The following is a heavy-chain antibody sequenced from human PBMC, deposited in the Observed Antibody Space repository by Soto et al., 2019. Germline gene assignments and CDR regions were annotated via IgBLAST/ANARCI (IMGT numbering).Heavy chain of an antibody. D-gene: IGHD5-12*01. CDR3: AKALTTILYGGPNY. CDR1: GFTFSSYA. Sequence: GGALRLSSAASGFTFSSYAMSWVRQAPGKGLEWVSAISGSGGSTYYADSVKGRFTISRDNSKNTLYLQMNSLRAEDTAVYYCAKALTTILYGGPNYWGQGTLVTVSS. CDR2: ISGSGGST. J-gene: IGHJ4*02. V-gene: IGHV3-23*01.